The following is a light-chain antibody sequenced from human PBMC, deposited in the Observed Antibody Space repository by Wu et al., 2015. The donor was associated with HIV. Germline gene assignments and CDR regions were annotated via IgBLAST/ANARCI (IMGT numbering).Light chain of an antibody. V-gene: IGKV3-20*01. Sequence: EIVLTQSPGTLSLSPGQRATLSCRASQSVNSDYLAWYQQKPGQAPRLLIFGASSRATGIPDRFSGSGSGTDFTLTIRRLEPEDFAAYYCQHYGSSPYTFGQGTKLEIK. CDR1: QSVNSDY. CDR3: QHYGSSPYT. J-gene: IGKJ2*01. CDR2: GAS.